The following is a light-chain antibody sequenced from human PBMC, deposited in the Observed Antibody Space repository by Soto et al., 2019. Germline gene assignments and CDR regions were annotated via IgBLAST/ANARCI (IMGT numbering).Light chain of an antibody. Sequence: DIQMTQSPSTLSASVGDGVTITCRASQSISTWLAWYQQKPGKAPKLLIYKASRLEGGVPSRFSGSGSGTDFNITISSLQPDDFAPYYCQQYNSYPLTFGGGTTVEIK. CDR3: QQYNSYPLT. J-gene: IGKJ4*01. V-gene: IGKV1-5*03. CDR1: QSISTW. CDR2: KAS.